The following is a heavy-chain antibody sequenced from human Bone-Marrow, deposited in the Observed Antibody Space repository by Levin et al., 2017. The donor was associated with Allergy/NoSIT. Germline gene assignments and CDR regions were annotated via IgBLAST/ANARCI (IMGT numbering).Heavy chain of an antibody. CDR2: IKEDGSEK. J-gene: IGHJ5*02. CDR3: ARGHARGS. Sequence: LSLTCAASGFPFGSYWMTWVRPAPGKGLEWVANIKEDGSEKNYVDSVRGRFSISRDNAKNSLSLQMNSLRAEDTAVYYCARGHARGSWGQGTLVTVSS. CDR1: GFPFGSYW. V-gene: IGHV3-7*01. D-gene: IGHD2-8*01.